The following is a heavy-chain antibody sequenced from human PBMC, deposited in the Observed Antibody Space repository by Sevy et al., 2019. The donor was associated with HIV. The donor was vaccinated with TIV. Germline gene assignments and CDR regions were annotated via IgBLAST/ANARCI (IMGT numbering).Heavy chain of an antibody. CDR1: GYSFTSYW. J-gene: IGHJ3*02. D-gene: IGHD3-22*01. CDR3: ARRDSSGYYVRDAFDI. CDR2: IYPGDSDT. Sequence: GGSLKISCKGSGYSFTSYWIGWVRQMPGKGLEWMGIIYPGDSDTRYSPSFQGQVTISADKSISTAYLQWSSLKASDTAMYYCARRDSSGYYVRDAFDIWGQGTMVTVSS. V-gene: IGHV5-51*01.